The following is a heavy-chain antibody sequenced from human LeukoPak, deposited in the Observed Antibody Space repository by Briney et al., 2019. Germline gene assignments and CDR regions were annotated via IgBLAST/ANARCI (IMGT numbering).Heavy chain of an antibody. V-gene: IGHV3-13*01. D-gene: IGHD2-2*01. Sequence: PGGSLRLSCAASGFTLSTYDMHWVRQTTGRGLEWVSGIDIPGNTYYPDSVKGRFTMSRESAKNSLCLQMNSLRVGDTAVYYCARMPRGPDVWGKGTTVTVSS. CDR1: GFTLSTYD. J-gene: IGHJ6*04. CDR2: IDIPGNT. CDR3: ARMPRGPDV.